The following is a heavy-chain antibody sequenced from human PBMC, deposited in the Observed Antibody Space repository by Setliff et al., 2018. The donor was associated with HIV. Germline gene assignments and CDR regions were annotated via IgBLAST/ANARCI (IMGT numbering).Heavy chain of an antibody. Sequence: SVKVSCKASGGTFRNYAISRVRQAPGQGLEWMGGIIRIFGSTKYAQKFLGRVIITADESTNTVEMELSSLTSEDTAVYYCARDDHYYDMGSILSDWYFDLWGRGTLVTVSS. J-gene: IGHJ2*01. CDR3: ARDDHYYDMGSILSDWYFDL. V-gene: IGHV1-69*13. CDR2: IIRIFGST. CDR1: GGTFRNYA. D-gene: IGHD3-22*01.